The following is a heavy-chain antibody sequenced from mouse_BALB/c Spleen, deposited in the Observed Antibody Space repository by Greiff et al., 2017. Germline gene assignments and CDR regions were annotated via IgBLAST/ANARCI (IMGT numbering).Heavy chain of an antibody. CDR2: IYPGDGDT. V-gene: IGHV1-80*01. J-gene: IGHJ1*01. D-gene: IGHD1-1*01. CDR1: GYAFSSYW. CDR3: ARSDTTVVATPYWYFDV. Sequence: QVQLQQSGAELVRPGSSVKISCKASGYAFSSYWMNWVKQRPGQGLEWIGQIYPGDGDTNYNGKFKGKATLTADKSSSTAYMQLSSLTSEDSAVYYCARSDTTVVATPYWYFDVWGAGTTVTVSS.